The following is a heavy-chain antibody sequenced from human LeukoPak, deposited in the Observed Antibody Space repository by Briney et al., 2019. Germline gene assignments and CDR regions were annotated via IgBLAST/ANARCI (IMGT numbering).Heavy chain of an antibody. Sequence: GGSLRLSCAASGFIFDDYSIHWVRQAPGEGLEGVSGISWDSCSVVYADSVKGRFTISRDNAKISLSLQMNSLRAEDTALYFCAKGSGGAVTAAFDIWGQGTVVTVSS. CDR2: ISWDSCSV. CDR3: AKGSGGAVTAAFDI. J-gene: IGHJ3*02. V-gene: IGHV3-9*01. CDR1: GFIFDDYS. D-gene: IGHD1-26*01.